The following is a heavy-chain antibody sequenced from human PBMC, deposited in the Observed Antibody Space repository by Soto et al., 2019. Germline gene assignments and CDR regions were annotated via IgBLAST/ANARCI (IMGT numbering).Heavy chain of an antibody. D-gene: IGHD5-12*01. CDR1: GFTFSRYE. CDR3: ARVGDGYNLNY. Sequence: LRLSFAASGFTFSRYEMNWVRQAPGKGLEWVSYISSSGSTKYYADSVKGRFTISRDNAKNSLYLQMNSLRVEDTAVYYCARVGDGYNLNYWGQGTLVTVSS. V-gene: IGHV3-48*03. CDR2: ISSSGSTK. J-gene: IGHJ4*02.